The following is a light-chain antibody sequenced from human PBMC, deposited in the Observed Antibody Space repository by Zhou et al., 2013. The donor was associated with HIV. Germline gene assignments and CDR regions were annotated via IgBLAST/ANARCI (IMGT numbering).Light chain of an antibody. CDR1: QSISSY. Sequence: DIQMTQSPSSLSASVGDRVTITCRASQSISSYLYWYQKKPGKAPNLLIYAASSLQSGVPSRFSGSGSGTDFTLTISTSATYENLSTYYCQQSYSTPRT. CDR2: AAS. V-gene: IGKV1-39*01. J-gene: IGKJ1*01. CDR3: QQSYSTPRT.